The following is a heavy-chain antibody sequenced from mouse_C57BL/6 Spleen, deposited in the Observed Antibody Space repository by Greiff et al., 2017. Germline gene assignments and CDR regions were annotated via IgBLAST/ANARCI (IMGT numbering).Heavy chain of an antibody. D-gene: IGHD1-1*01. CDR2: MDPNSGGT. CDR1: GYTFTSYW. J-gene: IGHJ1*03. V-gene: IGHV1-72*01. CDR3: ASLYGSSSYWYFDV. Sequence: VQLQQPGAELVKPGASVKLSCKASGYTFTSYWMHWVKQRPGRGLEWTARMDPNSGGTKYNEKFKSKATLTVDKPSSTDYMQLSSLTSEHSAVYYGASLYGSSSYWYFDVWGTGTTVTVSS.